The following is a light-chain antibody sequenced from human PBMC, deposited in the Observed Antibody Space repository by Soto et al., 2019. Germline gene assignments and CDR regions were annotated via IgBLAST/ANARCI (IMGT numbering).Light chain of an antibody. CDR3: QQSYIIPRT. CDR1: QNINAY. V-gene: IGKV1-39*01. J-gene: IGKJ1*01. Sequence: DIQLTQSPSSLSASVGDGVTITCRSSQNINAYVTWYQQKSGKAPELLIYAASNLQSGVPPRFSGSGSGTEFALIITSLQPEDSATYYCQQSYIIPRTFGQGTKVEIK. CDR2: AAS.